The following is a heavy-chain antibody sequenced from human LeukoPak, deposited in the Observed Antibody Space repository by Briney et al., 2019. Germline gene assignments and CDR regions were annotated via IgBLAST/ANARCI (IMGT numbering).Heavy chain of an antibody. J-gene: IGHJ4*02. CDR3: VWSSTWNKRFYLDQ. V-gene: IGHV3-15*04. D-gene: IGHD6-6*01. Sequence: GGSLRLSCAASGFTFNAAWMSWVRQTPGKGLQWVARSAATPDGPITEYATPVRGRFTISRDDSRNMVYLQMRSLRTDDTAIYYCVWSSTWNKRFYLDQWGQGTLVTVSS. CDR1: GFTFNAAW. CDR2: SAATPDGPIT.